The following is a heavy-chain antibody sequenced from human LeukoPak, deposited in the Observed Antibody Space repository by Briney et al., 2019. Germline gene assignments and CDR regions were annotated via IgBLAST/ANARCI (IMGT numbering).Heavy chain of an antibody. Sequence: SGTLSLTCTVSGGSISSTSYYWGWIRQPRGKGLEWIGSIYYSGSTYYNPSLKSRVTISVDTSKNQFSLKLSSVTAADTAVYYCARLGSSWELDYWGQGTLVTVSS. CDR1: GGSISSTSYY. J-gene: IGHJ4*02. V-gene: IGHV4-39*07. CDR2: IYYSGST. CDR3: ARLGSSWELDY. D-gene: IGHD6-13*01.